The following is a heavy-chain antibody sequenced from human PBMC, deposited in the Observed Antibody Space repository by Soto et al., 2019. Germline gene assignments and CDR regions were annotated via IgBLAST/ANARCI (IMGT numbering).Heavy chain of an antibody. CDR2: IYYSGST. J-gene: IGHJ6*03. D-gene: IGHD3-3*01. Sequence: SETLSLTCTVSGGSISSSSYYWGWIRQPPGKGLEWIGSIYYSGSTYYNPSLKSRVTISVDTSKNQFSLKLSSVTAADTAVYYCAIPHVLRFLESLPSGYYYYMDVWGKGTTVTVSS. V-gene: IGHV4-39*01. CDR1: GGSISSSSYY. CDR3: AIPHVLRFLESLPSGYYYYMDV.